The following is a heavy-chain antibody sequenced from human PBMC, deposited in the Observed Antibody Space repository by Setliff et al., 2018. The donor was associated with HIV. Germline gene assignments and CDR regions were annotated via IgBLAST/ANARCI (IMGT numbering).Heavy chain of an antibody. V-gene: IGHV1-18*01. D-gene: IGHD3-10*01. J-gene: IGHJ4*02. Sequence: ASVKVSCKASDYPFSNFGISWVRQAPGQGLEWMAWINVYNGDTSFAQKFQGRVTMTKDTSTGTAYMELSSLRSDDTAVYYCATDRTQTGISLVRGRLTDPAKYPLDYWGQGTLVT. CDR2: INVYNGDT. CDR1: DYPFSNFG. CDR3: ATDRTQTGISLVRGRLTDPAKYPLDY.